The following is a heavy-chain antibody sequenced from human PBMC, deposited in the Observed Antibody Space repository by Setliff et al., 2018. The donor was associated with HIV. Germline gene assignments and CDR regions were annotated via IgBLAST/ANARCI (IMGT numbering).Heavy chain of an antibody. Sequence: ASVKVSCKASGYTFTDYGLHWVRQAPGQSLEWMGWINAGNGNTKYSQKFQGRVTITRDTSATTAYMELSSLTSEDTAVYYCARDGCSGQRCYLFNWFDPWGQGTLVTVSS. V-gene: IGHV1-3*01. CDR2: INAGNGNT. CDR1: GYTFTDYG. D-gene: IGHD2-15*01. J-gene: IGHJ5*02. CDR3: ARDGCSGQRCYLFNWFDP.